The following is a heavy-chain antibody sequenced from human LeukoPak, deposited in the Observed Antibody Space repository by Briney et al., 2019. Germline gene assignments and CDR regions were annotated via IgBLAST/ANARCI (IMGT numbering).Heavy chain of an antibody. J-gene: IGHJ4*02. D-gene: IGHD4-23*01. V-gene: IGHV3-23*01. Sequence: PGGSLRLSCAASGFTFSRHAMSWVRQAPGKGLELVSVISGSGGYTNYADSVKGRFTISRDNSKNTLYLQMNSLRVEDTAVYYCTKRRGDIYDGNSFDYWGQGTLVTVSS. CDR1: GFTFSRHA. CDR3: TKRRGDIYDGNSFDY. CDR2: ISGSGGYT.